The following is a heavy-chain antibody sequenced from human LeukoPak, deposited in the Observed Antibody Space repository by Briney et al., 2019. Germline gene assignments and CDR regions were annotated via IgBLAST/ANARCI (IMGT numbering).Heavy chain of an antibody. V-gene: IGHV3-30*04. CDR3: ARSYSYVDY. J-gene: IGHJ4*02. CDR2: ISYDGSNK. Sequence: GRSLRLSCAASGFTFSSYAMHWVRQAPGKGLEWVAVISYDGSNKYYADSVKGRFTISRDNSKNTLYLQMNSLRAEDTAVYYCARSYSYVDYWGQGTLVTVSS. CDR1: GFTFSSYA. D-gene: IGHD5-18*01.